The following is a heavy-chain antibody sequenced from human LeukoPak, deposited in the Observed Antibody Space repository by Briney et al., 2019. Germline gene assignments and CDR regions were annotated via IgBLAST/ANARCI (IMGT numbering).Heavy chain of an antibody. CDR1: GGSISSYY. Sequence: SETLSLTCTVSGGSISSYYWSWIRQPAGKGLEWIGRIYTSGSTNYNPSLKSRVTMSVDTSKNQFSLKLSSVTAADTAVFYCARDHGCIGGSCYSIVHHDAFDVWGQGRMVTVSS. CDR2: IYTSGST. D-gene: IGHD2-15*01. CDR3: ARDHGCIGGSCYSIVHHDAFDV. V-gene: IGHV4-4*07. J-gene: IGHJ3*01.